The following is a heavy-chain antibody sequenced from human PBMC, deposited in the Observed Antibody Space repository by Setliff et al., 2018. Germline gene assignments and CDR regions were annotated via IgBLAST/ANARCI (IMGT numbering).Heavy chain of an antibody. CDR1: GYSFSNFW. CDR3: ARDRTGYSSGRFDY. D-gene: IGHD6-19*01. J-gene: IGHJ4*02. Sequence: GESLKISCKGSGYSFSNFWIGWVRQMPGKGLEWMGIIYPGDSDTRYSPSFQGQVTISADKSISTAYLQWSSLKASDTAMYYCARDRTGYSSGRFDYWGQGTLVTVSS. CDR2: IYPGDSDT. V-gene: IGHV5-51*01.